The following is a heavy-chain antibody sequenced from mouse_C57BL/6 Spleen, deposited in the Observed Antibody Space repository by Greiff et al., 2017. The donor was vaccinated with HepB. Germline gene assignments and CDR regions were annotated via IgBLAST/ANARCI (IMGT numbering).Heavy chain of an antibody. J-gene: IGHJ1*03. D-gene: IGHD1-1*01. CDR2: ISSGGSYT. Sequence: EVQVVESGGDLVKPGGSLKLSCAASGFTFSSYGMSWVRQTPDKRLEWVATISSGGSYTYYPDSVKGRFTISRDNAKNTLYLQMSSLKSEDTAMYYCARHGGNYGSSDGYFDVWGTGTTVTVSS. CDR1: GFTFSSYG. CDR3: ARHGGNYGSSDGYFDV. V-gene: IGHV5-6*01.